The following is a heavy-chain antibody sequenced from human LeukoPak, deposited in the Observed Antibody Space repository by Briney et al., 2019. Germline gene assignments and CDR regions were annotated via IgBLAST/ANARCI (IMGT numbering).Heavy chain of an antibody. V-gene: IGHV3-33*01. Sequence: GRSLRLSCAASGFTFSSYGMHWVRQAPGKGLEWVAVIWYDGSNKYYADSVKGRFTISRDNSKNTLYLQMNSLRAEDTAVYYCARGDDFWSGYWPYYFDYWGQGTLVTVSS. CDR1: GFTFSSYG. D-gene: IGHD3-3*01. CDR3: ARGDDFWSGYWPYYFDY. CDR2: IWYDGSNK. J-gene: IGHJ4*02.